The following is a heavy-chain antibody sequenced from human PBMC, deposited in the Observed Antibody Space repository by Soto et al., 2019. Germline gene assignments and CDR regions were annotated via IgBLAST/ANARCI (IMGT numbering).Heavy chain of an antibody. CDR3: ARGPADIVVVPAARIDAFDI. J-gene: IGHJ3*02. Sequence: KQSQTLSLTCAISGDSVSSNSAAWNWIRQSPSRGLEWLGRTYYRSKWYNDYAVSVKSRITINPDTSKNQFSLQLNSVTPEDTAVYYCARGPADIVVVPAARIDAFDIWGQGTMVTVSS. CDR1: GDSVSSNSAA. CDR2: TYYRSKWYN. V-gene: IGHV6-1*01. D-gene: IGHD2-2*01.